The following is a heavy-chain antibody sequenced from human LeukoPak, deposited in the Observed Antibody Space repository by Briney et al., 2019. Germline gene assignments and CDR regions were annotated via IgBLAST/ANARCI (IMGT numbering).Heavy chain of an antibody. Sequence: SETLSLTCAVYGGSFSGYYWSWIRRPPGKGLEWIGEINDSGSTNYNPSLKSRVTISVDTSKNQFSLKLSSVTAADTAVYYCARWAGYSSSWPGYYYYGMDVWGQGTTVTVSS. CDR2: INDSGST. D-gene: IGHD6-13*01. J-gene: IGHJ6*02. CDR3: ARWAGYSSSWPGYYYYGMDV. CDR1: GGSFSGYY. V-gene: IGHV4-34*01.